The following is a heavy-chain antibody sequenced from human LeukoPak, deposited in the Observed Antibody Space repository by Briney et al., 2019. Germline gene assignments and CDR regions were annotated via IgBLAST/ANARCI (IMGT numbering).Heavy chain of an antibody. CDR3: AREPSGSDAFDI. Sequence: PSQTLSLTCTVSGGSISSGGYYWSWIRQHPGKGLEWIGYTYYSGSTYYNPSLKSRVTISVDTSKNQFSLKLSSVTAADTAVYYCAREPSGSDAFDIWGQGTMVTVSS. CDR1: GGSISSGGYY. J-gene: IGHJ3*02. D-gene: IGHD3-10*01. CDR2: TYYSGST. V-gene: IGHV4-31*03.